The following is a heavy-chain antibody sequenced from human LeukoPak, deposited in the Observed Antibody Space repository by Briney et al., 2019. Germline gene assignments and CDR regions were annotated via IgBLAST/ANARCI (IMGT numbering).Heavy chain of an antibody. CDR1: GFTVDSKY. CDR3: ARGFGKAAANVFGGYTMDV. J-gene: IGHJ6*02. V-gene: IGHV3-66*02. D-gene: IGHD6-13*01. Sequence: GVSLRLSCAAAGFTVDSKYMSWVRQAPGKGLEWVSLIYTGGSTYYADSVRGRFTISRDNSKNTLYLQMNSLRPEDTAVYYCARGFGKAAANVFGGYTMDVWGQGTTVTVSS. CDR2: IYTGGST.